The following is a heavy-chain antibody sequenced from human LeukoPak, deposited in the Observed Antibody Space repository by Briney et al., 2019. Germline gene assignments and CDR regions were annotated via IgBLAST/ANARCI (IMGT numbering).Heavy chain of an antibody. CDR1: GFTFSSYS. V-gene: IGHV3-48*01. J-gene: IGHJ4*02. Sequence: GGSLRLSCAASGFTFSSYSMNWVRQAPGKGLEWVSYISSSSSTIYYADSVKGRFTISRDNAKNSLYLQMNSLRAEDTAVYYCARDWEYYDSSGYYRAYYFDYWGQGTLVTVSS. CDR2: ISSSSSTI. CDR3: ARDWEYYDSSGYYRAYYFDY. D-gene: IGHD3-22*01.